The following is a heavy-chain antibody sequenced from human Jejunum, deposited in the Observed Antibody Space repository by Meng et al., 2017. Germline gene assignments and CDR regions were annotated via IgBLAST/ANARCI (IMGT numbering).Heavy chain of an antibody. CDR1: GASISDSNW. J-gene: IGHJ5*02. D-gene: IGHD6-13*01. CDR3: ARDLLGPAIAATGWFDP. V-gene: IGHV4-4*02. CDR2: IYHTGTT. Sequence: LREAGPGLVKPSGTLSLTCAVSGASISDSNWWSWVRQPLGKALEWIGEIYHTGTTNYNPSLKSRVTMSLDKSKNQFSLELTSVTAADTAVYYCARDLLGPAIAATGWFDPWGQGTLVTVSS.